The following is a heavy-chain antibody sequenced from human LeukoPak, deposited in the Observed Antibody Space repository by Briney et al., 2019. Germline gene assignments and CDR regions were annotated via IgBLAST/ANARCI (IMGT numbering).Heavy chain of an antibody. Sequence: ASVKVSCKASGYTFSSYDINWVRQVPGQGLERMGWMKPNSGSTDSAQKFQGRVTMTTNTSINTAYMELSSLRSEDAAVYYCARPGAAAGFGYWGQGTLVTVSS. D-gene: IGHD6-13*01. V-gene: IGHV1-8*02. CDR1: GYTFSSYD. CDR2: MKPNSGST. J-gene: IGHJ4*02. CDR3: ARPGAAAGFGY.